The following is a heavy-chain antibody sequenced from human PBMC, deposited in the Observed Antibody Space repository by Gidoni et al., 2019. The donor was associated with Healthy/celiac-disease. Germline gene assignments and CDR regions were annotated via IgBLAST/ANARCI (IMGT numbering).Heavy chain of an antibody. CDR3: ARQDYYGSGSPYYFDY. J-gene: IGHJ4*02. V-gene: IGHV4-39*01. D-gene: IGHD3-10*01. CDR2: IYYSGRT. Sequence: QLQLQESGPGLVKPSETLSLTCTVSGGSISSSSYYWGWIRQPPGKGLEWIGSIYYSGRTYYNPSLKSRVTISVDTSKNQFSLKLSSVTAADTAVYYCARQDYYGSGSPYYFDYWGQGTLVTVSS. CDR1: GGSISSSSYY.